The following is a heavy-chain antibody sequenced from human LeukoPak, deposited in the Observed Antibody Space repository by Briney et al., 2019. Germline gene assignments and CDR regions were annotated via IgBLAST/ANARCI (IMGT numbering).Heavy chain of an antibody. Sequence: PGGSLRLSCAASGFTFSSYGMHWVRQAPGKGLEWVAVIWYDGSNKYYADSVKGRFTISRDNSKNTLYLQMNSLRAEDTAVYYCARDLDTAMVFDYWGQGTLVTVSS. CDR1: GFTFSSYG. CDR2: IWYDGSNK. J-gene: IGHJ4*02. D-gene: IGHD5-18*01. V-gene: IGHV3-33*01. CDR3: ARDLDTAMVFDY.